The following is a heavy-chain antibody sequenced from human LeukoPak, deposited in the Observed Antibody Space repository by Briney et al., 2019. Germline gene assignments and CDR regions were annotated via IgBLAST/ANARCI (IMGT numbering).Heavy chain of an antibody. D-gene: IGHD6-13*01. V-gene: IGHV3-21*01. CDR1: GFTFSSYS. CDR2: IGTSGSYK. Sequence: GSLPLSCAASGFTFSSYSMNWVRQAPGKGLDWVSSIGTSGSYKYYVDSVRGRFTISRDDAKNSLYLQMNSLRAEDTAMYYCASGVIIATTGSLDYWGQGT. J-gene: IGHJ4*02. CDR3: ASGVIIATTGSLDY.